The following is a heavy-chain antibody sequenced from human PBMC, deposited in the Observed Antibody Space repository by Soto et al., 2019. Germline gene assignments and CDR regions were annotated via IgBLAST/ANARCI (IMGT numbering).Heavy chain of an antibody. CDR1: GFSLSTSGVG. V-gene: IGHV2-5*02. J-gene: IGHJ4*02. CDR3: VHKGGGDRILDY. D-gene: IGHD3-16*01. Sequence: QITLKESGPALVKPTQTLTLTCTFSGFSLSTSGVGVGWIRQPPGEALEWLALIYWDDYKHFSPSLESRLTIPTTTPKNPAVLTMTNMDPVDTATYFCVHKGGGDRILDYWGQGTLVTVSS. CDR2: IYWDDYK.